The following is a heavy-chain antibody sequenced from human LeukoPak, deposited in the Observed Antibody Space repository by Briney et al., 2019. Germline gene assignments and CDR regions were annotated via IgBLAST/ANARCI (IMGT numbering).Heavy chain of an antibody. CDR3: ATKQWLAPPPDS. V-gene: IGHV3-74*01. D-gene: IGHD6-19*01. J-gene: IGHJ4*02. Sequence: GGSLRLSCAASGFTFSKYWMLWVRQAPGKGLESVSRINTDGTVTTYADSVKGRFTVSRDNADNTMFLQTNSLRGEDTSVYYCATKQWLAPPPDSWGQGTPVTVSS. CDR1: GFTFSKYW. CDR2: INTDGTVT.